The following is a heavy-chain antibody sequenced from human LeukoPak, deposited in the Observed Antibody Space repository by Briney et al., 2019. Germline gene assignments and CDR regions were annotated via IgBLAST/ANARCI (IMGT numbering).Heavy chain of an antibody. Sequence: PGGSLRLSCAASGFTFSLYSINWVRQAPGKGLEWLSYIDRDNDPIHYADSVKGRFTISRDNAKNSLYLQMNSLRAEDTAVYYCARDSRYYFDYCGQGTLVTVSS. V-gene: IGHV3-48*04. CDR1: GFTFSLYS. CDR2: IDRDNDPI. J-gene: IGHJ4*02. CDR3: ARDSRYYFDY.